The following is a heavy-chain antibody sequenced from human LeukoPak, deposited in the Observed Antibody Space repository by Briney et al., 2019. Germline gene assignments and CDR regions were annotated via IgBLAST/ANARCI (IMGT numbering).Heavy chain of an antibody. CDR2: ISGSGGST. Sequence: PGGSLRLSCAASGFTFSSYAMSWVRQAPGKGLEWVSAISGSGGSTYYADSVKGRFTVSRDNSKSTLYLQMNSLRAEDTAVYYCARGLTMGNPFDFWGQGTLVTVSS. CDR1: GFTFSSYA. J-gene: IGHJ4*02. V-gene: IGHV3-23*01. D-gene: IGHD3-10*01. CDR3: ARGLTMGNPFDF.